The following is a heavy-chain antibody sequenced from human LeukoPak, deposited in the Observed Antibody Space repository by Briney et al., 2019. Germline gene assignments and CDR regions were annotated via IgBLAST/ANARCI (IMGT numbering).Heavy chain of an antibody. D-gene: IGHD3-10*01. CDR2: ISSNSSYT. Sequence: GGSLSLSCAASGFTFSDYCMSWIRKAPGKGLGLVLYISSNSSYTNYADSVRGRFTISSNTANTALYLQMNTLRADDTAVYYCARGGDGAGSFDYWGQGNLVTVSS. CDR3: ARGGDGAGSFDY. J-gene: IGHJ4*02. CDR1: GFTFSDYC. V-gene: IGHV3-11*06.